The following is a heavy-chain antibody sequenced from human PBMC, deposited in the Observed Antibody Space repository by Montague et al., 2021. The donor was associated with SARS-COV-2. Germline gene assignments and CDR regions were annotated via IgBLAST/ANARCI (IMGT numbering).Heavy chain of an antibody. V-gene: IGHV4-59*01. D-gene: IGHD5-24*01. Sequence: SETLSLTCTVSGGSISSYYWSWIRQPPGKGLEWIGYIYYSGSTXXXPSXXXRVTISVDTSKNQFSLKLSSVTAADTAVYYCARGVGRWLCAPNYYYYCGMDVWGRGTLVTVSS. CDR2: IYYSGST. J-gene: IGHJ6*02. CDR3: ARGVGRWLCAPNYYYYCGMDV. CDR1: GGSISSYY.